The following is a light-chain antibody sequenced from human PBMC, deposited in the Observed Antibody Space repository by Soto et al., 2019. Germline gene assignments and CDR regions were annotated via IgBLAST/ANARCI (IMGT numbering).Light chain of an antibody. J-gene: IGKJ1*01. Sequence: EIVMTQSPATLSVSPGERATLSCRASQRVSSNLAWYQQKTGQAPRLLIYGASTRATGIPARFSGSGSGTEFTLTISSLQSEDFAVYYCQQYNNWWTFGQGNKVEIK. V-gene: IGKV3-15*01. CDR1: QRVSSN. CDR3: QQYNNWWT. CDR2: GAS.